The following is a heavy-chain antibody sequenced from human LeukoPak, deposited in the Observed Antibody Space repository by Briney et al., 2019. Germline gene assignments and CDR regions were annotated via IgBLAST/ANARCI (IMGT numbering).Heavy chain of an antibody. CDR1: GFTFRTYS. V-gene: IGHV3-21*01. CDR2: ISSNSTYI. Sequence: GGSLRLSCTASGFTFRTYSMNWVRQAPGKGLEWASSISSNSTYIYYADSLKGRFTTYRDNAKNSLYLQMNSLRAEDSAVYYCASPRYCSGGTCYGWAYWGQGTLVTVSS. J-gene: IGHJ4*02. CDR3: ASPRYCSGGTCYGWAY. D-gene: IGHD2-15*01.